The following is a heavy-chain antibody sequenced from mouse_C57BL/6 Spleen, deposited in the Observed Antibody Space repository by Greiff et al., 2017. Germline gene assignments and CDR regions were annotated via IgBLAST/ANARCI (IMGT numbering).Heavy chain of an antibody. Sequence: DVHLVESEGGLVQPGSSMKLSCTASGFTFSDYYMAWVRQVPEKGLEWVANINYDGSSTYYLDSLKSRFIISRDNAKNILYLQMSSLKSEDTATYYCARESNYVGAMDYWGQGTSVTVSS. CDR2: INYDGSST. D-gene: IGHD2-5*01. J-gene: IGHJ4*01. V-gene: IGHV5-16*01. CDR3: ARESNYVGAMDY. CDR1: GFTFSDYY.